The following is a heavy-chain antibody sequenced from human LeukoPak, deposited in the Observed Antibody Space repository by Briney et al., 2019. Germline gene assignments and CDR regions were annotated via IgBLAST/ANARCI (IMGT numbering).Heavy chain of an antibody. V-gene: IGHV3-66*01. Sequence: PGGSLRLSCAASGFTVSSNYMSWVRQAPGKGLEWVSVIYSGGSTYYADSVKGRFTISRDNPKNTLYLQMNSLRAEDTAVYYCASGYCSSTSCPPFDYWGQGTLVTVSS. CDR2: IYSGGST. CDR3: ASGYCSSTSCPPFDY. J-gene: IGHJ4*02. CDR1: GFTVSSNY. D-gene: IGHD2-2*03.